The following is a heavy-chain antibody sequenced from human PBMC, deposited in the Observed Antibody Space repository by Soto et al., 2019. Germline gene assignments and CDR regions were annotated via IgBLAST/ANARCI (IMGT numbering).Heavy chain of an antibody. Sequence: GASGKVSCKASGGTFSSDSISWVRQAPGQGLEWMGGIIPIFGTANYAQKFQGRVTITADESTSTAYMELSSLRSEDTAVYYCARGGVVPAAYYYGMDVWGQGTTVTVSS. J-gene: IGHJ6*02. CDR1: GGTFSSDS. D-gene: IGHD2-2*01. V-gene: IGHV1-69*13. CDR3: ARGGVVPAAYYYGMDV. CDR2: IIPIFGTA.